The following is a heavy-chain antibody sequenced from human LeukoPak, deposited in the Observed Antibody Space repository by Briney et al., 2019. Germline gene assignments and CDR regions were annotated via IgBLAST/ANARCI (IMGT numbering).Heavy chain of an antibody. Sequence: GGSLRLSCAASGFTFSSYSMNWVRQAPGKGLEWDSSISSSSSYIYYADSVKGRFTISRDNAKNSLYLQMNSLGAEDTAVYYCARERDSGYDYGFDYWGQGTLVTVSS. CDR2: ISSSSSYI. V-gene: IGHV3-21*01. CDR1: GFTFSSYS. J-gene: IGHJ4*02. D-gene: IGHD5-12*01. CDR3: ARERDSGYDYGFDY.